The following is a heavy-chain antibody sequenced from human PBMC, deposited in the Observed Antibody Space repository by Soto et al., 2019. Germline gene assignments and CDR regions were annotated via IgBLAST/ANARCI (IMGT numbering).Heavy chain of an antibody. CDR3: ARDRGSYALDY. CDR1: GYTFTNYG. V-gene: IGHV1-18*01. D-gene: IGHD1-26*01. CDR2: ISANNGNT. Sequence: QVQLVQSGAEVKKPGASVKVSCKASGYTFTNYGISWVRQAPGQGLEWMGWISANNGNTNYEQKLQGRVTMTTDTSTSRAYMELRSLRYDDTAVYYCARDRGSYALDYWGQGTLGTVSS. J-gene: IGHJ4*02.